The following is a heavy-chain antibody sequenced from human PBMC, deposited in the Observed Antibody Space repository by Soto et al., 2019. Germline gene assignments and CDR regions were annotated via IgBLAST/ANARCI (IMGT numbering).Heavy chain of an antibody. J-gene: IGHJ4*02. Sequence: QLQLQESGPGLVKPSETLSLTCTVSGDSISSTSYYWGWIRQPPGKGLEWLGYIYYSGTTYYNPSLKSRVTISVDTSKNQFSLKVSSVTAADTAVYYCARRQRVAVAGFFDYWGQGTLVTV. D-gene: IGHD6-19*01. CDR2: IYYSGTT. CDR3: ARRQRVAVAGFFDY. CDR1: GDSISSTSYY. V-gene: IGHV4-39*01.